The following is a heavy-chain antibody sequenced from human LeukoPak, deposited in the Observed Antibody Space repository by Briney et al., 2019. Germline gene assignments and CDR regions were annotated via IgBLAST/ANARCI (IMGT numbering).Heavy chain of an antibody. V-gene: IGHV4-39*07. CDR3: ARVLDLSKRGLDAFDI. J-gene: IGHJ3*02. D-gene: IGHD3-16*01. CDR2: IFYSGST. Sequence: SETLSLTCTVSGGSISSSSYYWGWIRQSPGKGLEWIGSIFYSGSTNYNPSLKSRVTISVDTSKKQFSLRLSSATAADTAVYYCARVLDLSKRGLDAFDIWGQGTMVTVSS. CDR1: GGSISSSSYY.